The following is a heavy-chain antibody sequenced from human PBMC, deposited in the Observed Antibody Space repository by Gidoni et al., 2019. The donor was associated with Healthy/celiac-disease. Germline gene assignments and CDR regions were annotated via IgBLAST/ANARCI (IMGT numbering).Heavy chain of an antibody. Sequence: EVQLVESGGGLVQPGRSLRLSCAASGFPLHGYAMHWVRQAPGKGLELVSGISCNSGSIGYSDSLKSRFTISRDNAKNSLYLQMNSLRAEDTALYYCAKDIEVRGVITGPKVWGQGTLVTVSS. D-gene: IGHD3-10*01. V-gene: IGHV3-9*01. CDR3: AKDIEVRGVITGPKV. CDR1: GFPLHGYA. CDR2: ISCNSGSI. J-gene: IGHJ4*02.